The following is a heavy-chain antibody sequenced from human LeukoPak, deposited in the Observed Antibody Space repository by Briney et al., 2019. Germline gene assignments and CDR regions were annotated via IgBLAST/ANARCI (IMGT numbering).Heavy chain of an antibody. D-gene: IGHD6-19*01. V-gene: IGHV5-51*07. CDR3: ARHGTLAGAAWFDP. CDR1: GYSFTSYW. CDR2: IYPGDSDT. Sequence: GESLKISCKGSGYSFTSYWIGWVHQMPGKVLEWMGIIYPGDSDTRYSPSFQGQVTISADKYISTAYLQWSSLKASDTAMYYCARHGTLAGAAWFDPWGQGTLVTVSS. J-gene: IGHJ5*02.